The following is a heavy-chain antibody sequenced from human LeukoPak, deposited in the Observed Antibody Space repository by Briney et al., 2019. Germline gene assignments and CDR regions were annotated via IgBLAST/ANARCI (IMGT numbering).Heavy chain of an antibody. V-gene: IGHV3-74*01. CDR3: ARVLEQWLPQIYHYYMDV. J-gene: IGHJ6*03. CDR1: GFTFSSYW. Sequence: SGGSLRLSCAASGFTFSSYWMHWVRQAAGKGLLWVSRINSDGSSTSYADSVKGRFTISRDNAKNTLYLQMNSLRAEDTAVYYCARVLEQWLPQIYHYYMDVWGKGTTVTVSS. D-gene: IGHD6-19*01. CDR2: INSDGSST.